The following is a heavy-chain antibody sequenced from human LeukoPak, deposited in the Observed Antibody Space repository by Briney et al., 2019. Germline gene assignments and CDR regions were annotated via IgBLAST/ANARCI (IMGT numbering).Heavy chain of an antibody. D-gene: IGHD6-25*01. Sequence: SETLSLTCTVSGGSIVSYYWSWIRQPPGKGLEWIGYIYYTGSTNYNPSLKSRVTISVDTSKNQFSLKLSSVTAADTPVYYCARYLAAGYFDLWGRGTLATVSS. CDR2: IYYTGST. V-gene: IGHV4-59*08. CDR1: GGSIVSYY. J-gene: IGHJ2*01. CDR3: ARYLAAGYFDL.